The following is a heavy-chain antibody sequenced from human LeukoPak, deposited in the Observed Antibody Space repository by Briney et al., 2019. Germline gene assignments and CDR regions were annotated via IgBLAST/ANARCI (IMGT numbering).Heavy chain of an antibody. Sequence: GGSLRLSCAASGFTFSNYWMSWVRQAPGKWLEWVANIKQDGREKHYVDSVKGRFTISRDNAKNSLFLQMQSLRAEDTAVYYCARDSWDGDLDYWGRGTLVTVSS. CDR2: IKQDGREK. J-gene: IGHJ4*02. V-gene: IGHV3-7*01. CDR3: ARDSWDGDLDY. D-gene: IGHD6-13*01. CDR1: GFTFSNYW.